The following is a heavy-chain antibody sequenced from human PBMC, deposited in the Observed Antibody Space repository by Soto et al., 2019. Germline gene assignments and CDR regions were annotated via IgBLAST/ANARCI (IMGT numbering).Heavy chain of an antibody. D-gene: IGHD2-15*01. CDR2: ISSSSSYI. V-gene: IGHV3-21*01. J-gene: IGHJ3*02. Sequence: GGSLRLSCAASGFTFSSYSMNWVRQAPGKGLEWVSFISSSSSYIYYADSVKGRFTISRDNAKNSLYLQMNSLRAEDTAVYYCAREANYCSGGSCYHDAFDIWGQGTMVTVSS. CDR3: AREANYCSGGSCYHDAFDI. CDR1: GFTFSSYS.